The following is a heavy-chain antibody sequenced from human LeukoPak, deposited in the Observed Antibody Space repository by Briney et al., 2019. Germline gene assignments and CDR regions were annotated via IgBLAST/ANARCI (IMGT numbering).Heavy chain of an antibody. D-gene: IGHD6-19*01. Sequence: SETLSLTCTVSGGSISSGSYYWSWIRQPAGKGLEWIGRIYTSGSTNYNPSLKSRVTISVDTSKNQFSLKLSSVTAADTAVYYCATDSPRDSSGWYPPYYYYYYMDVWGKGTTVTVSS. CDR3: ATDSPRDSSGWYPPYYYYYYMDV. CDR2: IYTSGST. J-gene: IGHJ6*03. CDR1: GGSISSGSYY. V-gene: IGHV4-61*02.